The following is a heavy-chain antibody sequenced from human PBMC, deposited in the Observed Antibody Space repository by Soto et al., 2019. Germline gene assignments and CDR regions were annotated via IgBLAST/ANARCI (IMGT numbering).Heavy chain of an antibody. Sequence: QLQLQESGSGLVKPSQTLSLTCAVSGGSISSGGYSCNWIRQPPGKGLEWIGYIYHSGSTYYNPSLKSRVAISVDRSKNQFSLKLSSVTAADTAVYDCARGVTTGTTFDYWGQGTLVTVSS. CDR1: GGSISSGGYS. CDR2: IYHSGST. V-gene: IGHV4-30-2*01. J-gene: IGHJ4*02. CDR3: ARGVTTGTTFDY. D-gene: IGHD4-17*01.